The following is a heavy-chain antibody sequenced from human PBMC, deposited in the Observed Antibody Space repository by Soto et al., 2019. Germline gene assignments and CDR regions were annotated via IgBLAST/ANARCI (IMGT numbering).Heavy chain of an antibody. Sequence: QITLKESGPTLVKPTQTLTLTCTFSGFSLTTYGVGVGWVRQPPGKALEWLALIYWDDDKRYSPSLKSRLTITKDTSKNHVVLTMTNVDPVDTATYYCAHRLTLNSDWNYGRFDYWGQGTLVTGSS. CDR3: AHRLTLNSDWNYGRFDY. J-gene: IGHJ4*02. D-gene: IGHD1-7*01. V-gene: IGHV2-5*02. CDR2: IYWDDDK. CDR1: GFSLTTYGVG.